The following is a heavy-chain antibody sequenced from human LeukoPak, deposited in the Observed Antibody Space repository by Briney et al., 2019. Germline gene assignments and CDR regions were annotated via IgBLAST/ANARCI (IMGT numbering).Heavy chain of an antibody. J-gene: IGHJ4*02. D-gene: IGHD3-16*02. CDR2: INSDGSWT. V-gene: IGHV3-74*01. CDR1: GNHW. Sequence: GGSLRLSCAASGNHWMHWVRQAPGKGLVWVSHINSDGSWTGYADSVKGRFTISKDNAKNTVYLQMNKLRAEDTAVYYCARALLRLGELSLYGIGYWGQGTLVTVSS. CDR3: ARALLRLGELSLYGIGY.